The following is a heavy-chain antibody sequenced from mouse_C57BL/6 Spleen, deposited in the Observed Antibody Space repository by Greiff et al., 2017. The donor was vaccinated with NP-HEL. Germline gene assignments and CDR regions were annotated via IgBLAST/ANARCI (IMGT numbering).Heavy chain of an antibody. D-gene: IGHD2-4*01. CDR1: GFSLTSYA. CDR3: ARSADYDYDEAWFAY. J-gene: IGHJ3*01. Sequence: QVQLKESGPGLVAPSQSLSITCTVSGFSLTSYAISWVRQPPGKGLEWLGVIWTGGGTNYNSALKSRLSISKDNSKSQVFLKMNSLQTDDTARYYCARSADYDYDEAWFAYWGQGTLVTVSA. CDR2: IWTGGGT. V-gene: IGHV2-9-1*01.